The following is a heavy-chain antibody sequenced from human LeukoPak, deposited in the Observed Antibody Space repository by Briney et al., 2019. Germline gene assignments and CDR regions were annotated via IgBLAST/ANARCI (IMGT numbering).Heavy chain of an antibody. CDR1: GASISDYY. J-gene: IGHJ4*02. V-gene: IGHV4-59*01. D-gene: IGHD3-22*01. Sequence: SETLSLTCTVSGASISDYYWSWIRQPPGKGLEWIGYIYYSGSSNYNPTLKSRVTIPVHTHKHQFTLKLSSVTAADTAVYYCASSRASGYYGAVDYWGQGTLVTVSS. CDR2: IYYSGSS. CDR3: ASSRASGYYGAVDY.